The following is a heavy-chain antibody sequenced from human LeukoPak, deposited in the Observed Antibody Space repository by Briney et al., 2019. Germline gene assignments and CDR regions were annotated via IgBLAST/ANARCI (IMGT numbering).Heavy chain of an antibody. V-gene: IGHV3-23*01. Sequence: GGSLRLSCAASGFTFSSYAMSWVRQAPGKGLEWVSAISGSGGRTYYADSVKGRFTISRDNSKNTLYLQMNSLRAEDTAVYYCAKGSKRGTRNDAFDIWGQGTMVTVSS. CDR1: GFTFSSYA. CDR3: AKGSKRGTRNDAFDI. J-gene: IGHJ3*02. CDR2: ISGSGGRT. D-gene: IGHD1-14*01.